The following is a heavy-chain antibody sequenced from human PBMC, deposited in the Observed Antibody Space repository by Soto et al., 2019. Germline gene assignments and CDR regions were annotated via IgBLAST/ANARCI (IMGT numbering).Heavy chain of an antibody. J-gene: IGHJ3*02. CDR1: GGSISSGGYY. D-gene: IGHD3-9*01. V-gene: IGHV4-31*03. CDR3: ARGYYDILTCYYDAFDI. CDR2: VYYSGST. Sequence: QVQLQESGPGLVKPSQTLSLTCTVSGGSISSGGYYWSWIRQHPGKGLEWIGYVYYSGSTYYNPSLKSRVTISVDTSKNPFSLKLSSVTAADTAVYYCARGYYDILTCYYDAFDIWGQGTMVTVSS.